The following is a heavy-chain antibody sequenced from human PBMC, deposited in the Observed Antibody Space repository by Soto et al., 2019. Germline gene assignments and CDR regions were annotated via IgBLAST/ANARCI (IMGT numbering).Heavy chain of an antibody. CDR3: ARTQWDYDILTGRICGAFNI. CDR2: IYHTGST. J-gene: IGHJ3*02. CDR1: GGAISSGGYS. Sequence: QLQLQESGAGLLKPSETLSLTCVVSGGAISSGGYSWSWIRQPLGKGLECIGNIYHTGSTYYNPSLKGRLTIPVDKSKNQFSRKLTSVTAADTAVYYFARTQWDYDILTGRICGAFNIWGQGTMVTVSS. D-gene: IGHD3-9*01. V-gene: IGHV4-30-2*01.